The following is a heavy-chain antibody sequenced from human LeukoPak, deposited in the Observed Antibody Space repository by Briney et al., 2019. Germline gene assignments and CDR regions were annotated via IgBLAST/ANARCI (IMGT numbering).Heavy chain of an antibody. D-gene: IGHD6-19*01. Sequence: GGSLRLSCAASGFTFSSYSMNWVRQAPGKGLEWVSSIRSSSSYIYYADSVKGRFTISRDNAKNSLYLQMNSLRAEDTAVYYCARDPTAVAGYYMDVWSKGTTVTVSS. CDR2: IRSSSSYI. CDR1: GFTFSSYS. V-gene: IGHV3-21*01. J-gene: IGHJ6*03. CDR3: ARDPTAVAGYYMDV.